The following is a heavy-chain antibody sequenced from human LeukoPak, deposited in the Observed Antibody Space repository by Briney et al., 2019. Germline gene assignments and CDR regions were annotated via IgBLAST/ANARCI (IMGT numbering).Heavy chain of an antibody. V-gene: IGHV4-61*02. CDR1: GGSISGGSYY. D-gene: IGHD3-3*01. Sequence: PSETLSLTCTVSGGSISGGSYYWSWIRQPAGKGLEWIGRIYTSGSTNYNPSLKSRVTISVDTSKNQFSLKLSSVTAADTAVYYCARGARPVLRFLEWLSDYMDVWGKGTTVTVSS. J-gene: IGHJ6*03. CDR2: IYTSGST. CDR3: ARGARPVLRFLEWLSDYMDV.